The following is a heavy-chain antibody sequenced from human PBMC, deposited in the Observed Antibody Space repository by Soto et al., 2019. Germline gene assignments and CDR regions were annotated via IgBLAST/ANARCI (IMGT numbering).Heavy chain of an antibody. CDR3: TTTVTTEDYYYYGMDV. J-gene: IGHJ6*02. D-gene: IGHD4-17*01. V-gene: IGHV5-10-1*01. CDR2: IDPSDSYT. CDR1: GYSFTSYW. Sequence: GESLKISCKGSGYSFTSYWISWVRQMPGKGLEWMGRIDPSDSYTNYSPSFQGHVTISADKSISTAYLQWSSLKASDTAMYCCTTTVTTEDYYYYGMDVWGQGTTVTVSS.